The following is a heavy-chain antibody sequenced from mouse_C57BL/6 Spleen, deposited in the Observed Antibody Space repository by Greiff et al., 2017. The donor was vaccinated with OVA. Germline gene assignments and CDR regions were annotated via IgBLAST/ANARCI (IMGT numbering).Heavy chain of an antibody. CDR1: GYTFTSYW. V-gene: IGHV1-69*01. J-gene: IGHJ4*01. CDR3: ARSFYDYDGGYYAMDY. D-gene: IGHD2-4*01. Sequence: QVQLQQPGAELVMPGASVKLSCKASGYTFTSYWMHWVKQRPGQGLEWIGEIDPSDSYTNYNQKFKGKSTLTVDKSSSTAYMQLSSLTSEDSAVYYWARSFYDYDGGYYAMDYWGQGTSVTVSS. CDR2: IDPSDSYT.